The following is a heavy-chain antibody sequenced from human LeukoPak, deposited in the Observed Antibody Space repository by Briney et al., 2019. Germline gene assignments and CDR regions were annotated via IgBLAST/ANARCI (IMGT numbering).Heavy chain of an antibody. Sequence: GASVKVSCKASGCTFSSYAISWVRQAPGQGLEWMGRIIPILGIANYAQKFQGRVTITADKSTSTAYMELSSLRSEDTAVYYCATTPHLGYCSSTSCYSWFDPWGQGTLVTVSS. CDR1: GCTFSSYA. CDR3: ATTPHLGYCSSTSCYSWFDP. D-gene: IGHD2-2*01. J-gene: IGHJ5*02. V-gene: IGHV1-69*04. CDR2: IIPILGIA.